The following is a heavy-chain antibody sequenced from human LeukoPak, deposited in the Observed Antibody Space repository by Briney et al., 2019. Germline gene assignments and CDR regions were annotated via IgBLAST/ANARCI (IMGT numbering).Heavy chain of an antibody. CDR2: ISSSGSTI. D-gene: IGHD4-17*01. Sequence: GGSLRLSCAASGFAFSSYEMNWVRQAPGKGLEWVSYISSSGSTIYYADSVKGRFTISRDNAKNSLYLQMNSLRAEDTAVYYCARLSTVTTFDYWGQGTLVTVSS. V-gene: IGHV3-48*03. CDR3: ARLSTVTTFDY. CDR1: GFAFSSYE. J-gene: IGHJ4*02.